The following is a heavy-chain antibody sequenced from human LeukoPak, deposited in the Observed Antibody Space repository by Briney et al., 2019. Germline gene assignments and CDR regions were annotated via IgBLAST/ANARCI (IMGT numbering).Heavy chain of an antibody. CDR3: ARGVSSGWFGTYYFDY. V-gene: IGHV1-69*05. CDR1: GGTFSSYA. J-gene: IGHJ4*02. CDR2: IIPIFGTA. D-gene: IGHD6-19*01. Sequence: SVKVSCKGSGGTFSSYAISWVRQAPGQGLEWMGGIIPIFGTANYAQKFQGRVTITTDESTSTAYMELSSLRSEDTAVYYCARGVSSGWFGTYYFDYWGQGTLVTVSS.